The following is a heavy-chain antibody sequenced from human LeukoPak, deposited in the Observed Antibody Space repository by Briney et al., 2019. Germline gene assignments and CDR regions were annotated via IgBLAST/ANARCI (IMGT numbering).Heavy chain of an antibody. CDR2: IIPILGIA. J-gene: IGHJ4*02. V-gene: IGHV1-69*04. CDR3: ARDYSGWYFDY. D-gene: IGHD6-19*01. CDR1: GGTFSSYA. Sequence: SVKVSCKASGGTFSSYAISWVRQAPGQGLEWMGRIIPILGIANYAQKFQGRVTITADKSTSTAYMELSSLRSEDTAVYYCARDYSGWYFDYWGQGTLVTVSS.